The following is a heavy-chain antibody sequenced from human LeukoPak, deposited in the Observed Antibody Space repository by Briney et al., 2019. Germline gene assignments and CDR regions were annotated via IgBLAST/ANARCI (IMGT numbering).Heavy chain of an antibody. D-gene: IGHD1/OR15-1a*01. CDR1: GYSFTSYF. Sequence: ASVKVSCKAPGYSFTSYFMHWVRQAPGQGLEWMGIINPSSGSSTYAQKFQGRVAMTGDTSTGTVYMELSSLRSEDTAVYYCAGALDQAFDSWGQGTLVTVSS. CDR3: AGALDQAFDS. V-gene: IGHV1-46*01. CDR2: INPSSGSS. J-gene: IGHJ4*02.